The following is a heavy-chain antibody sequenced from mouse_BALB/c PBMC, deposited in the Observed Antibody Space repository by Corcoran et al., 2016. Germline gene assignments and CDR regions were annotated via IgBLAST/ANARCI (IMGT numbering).Heavy chain of an antibody. CDR2: INTYTGEP. V-gene: IGHV9-3-1*01. Sequence: QILLVQSGPELKKPGETVKISCKASGYTFTNYGMNWVKQAPGKGLKWMGWINTYTGEPTYADDFKGRFAFSLETSASTAYLQINNLKNEDTATYFCARAPLHYYAMDYWGQGTSVTVSS. J-gene: IGHJ4*01. CDR3: ARAPLHYYAMDY. CDR1: GYTFTNYG. D-gene: IGHD6-1*01.